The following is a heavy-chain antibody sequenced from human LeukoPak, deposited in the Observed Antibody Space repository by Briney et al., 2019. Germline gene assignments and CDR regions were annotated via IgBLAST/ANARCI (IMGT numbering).Heavy chain of an antibody. CDR2: ISSDGSKK. D-gene: IGHD6-13*01. J-gene: IGHJ4*02. CDR1: GFTFSRYG. CDR3: ARDGYSSSWPPPYYFDY. V-gene: IGHV3-30*03. Sequence: PGRSLRLSCAAPGFTFSRYGMHWVRQAPGKGPEWVAVISSDGSKKYYIDSVKGRFTISRDNAKNSLYLQMNSLRAEDTAVYYCARDGYSSSWPPPYYFDYWGQGTLVTVSS.